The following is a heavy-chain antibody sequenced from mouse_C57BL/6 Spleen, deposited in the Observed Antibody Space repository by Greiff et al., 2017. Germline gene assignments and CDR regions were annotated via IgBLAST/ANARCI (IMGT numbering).Heavy chain of an antibody. J-gene: IGHJ4*01. D-gene: IGHD1-1*01. V-gene: IGHV5-9-1*02. CDR1: GFTFSSYA. CDR2: ISSGGDYT. CDR3: TRDRLLRYAMDY. Sequence: EVKLVESGEGLVKPGGSLKLSCAASGFTFSSYAMSWVRQTPEKRLEWVAYISSGGDYTYYADTVKGRFTISRDNARNTLYLQMSSLKSEDTAMYYCTRDRLLRYAMDYWGQGTSVTVSS.